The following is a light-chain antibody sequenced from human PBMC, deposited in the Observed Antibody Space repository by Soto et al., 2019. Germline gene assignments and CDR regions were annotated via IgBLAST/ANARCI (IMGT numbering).Light chain of an antibody. Sequence: EIVMTQSPATLSVSPGERATLSCRASQSVSSNLAWYQQQPGQAPRLLIYGASTRATGFPARFSGSGSGTEFTLTISSLQSEDFAVYYCQQYNNWPLTVGGGTKVDSK. V-gene: IGKV3-15*01. CDR3: QQYNNWPLT. J-gene: IGKJ4*01. CDR2: GAS. CDR1: QSVSSN.